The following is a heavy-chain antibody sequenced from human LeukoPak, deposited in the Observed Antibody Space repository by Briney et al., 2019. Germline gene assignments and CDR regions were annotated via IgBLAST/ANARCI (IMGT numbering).Heavy chain of an antibody. J-gene: IGHJ4*02. Sequence: SETLSLTCTVSGGSISSSSYYWGWIRQPPGKGLEWIGSIYYSGSTYYNPSLKSRVTISIDTSKNQFSLKLTSVTAADTAMYYCARLGFCTGDNCLDDYWGQGTLVTVSS. CDR3: ARLGFCTGDNCLDDY. V-gene: IGHV4-39*01. D-gene: IGHD2-8*02. CDR1: GGSISSSSYY. CDR2: IYYSGST.